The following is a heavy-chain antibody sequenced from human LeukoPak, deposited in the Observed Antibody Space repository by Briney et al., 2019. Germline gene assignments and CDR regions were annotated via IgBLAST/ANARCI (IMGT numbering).Heavy chain of an antibody. V-gene: IGHV1-2*06. J-gene: IGHJ4*02. D-gene: IGHD2-21*01. CDR1: GYTFTGYY. Sequence: ASVTVSCKASGYTFTGYYLHWVRQAPGQGLEWMGRINPSSGGTDYAQKFRDRVTLTRDTSINTAYMELNRLTSDDTAVFYCLRRGDDYWGQGTLVTVSP. CDR3: LRRGDDY. CDR2: INPSSGGT.